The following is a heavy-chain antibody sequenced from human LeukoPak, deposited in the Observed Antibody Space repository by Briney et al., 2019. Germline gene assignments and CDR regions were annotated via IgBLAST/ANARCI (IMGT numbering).Heavy chain of an antibody. J-gene: IGHJ4*02. D-gene: IGHD5-18*01. V-gene: IGHV3-64*01. CDR3: ARGGYSHGYGFDY. Sequence: GGSLRLSCAASGFTFSSYAMHWVRQAPGKGLEYVSAISSNGGSTYYANSVKGGFTISRDNSKNTLYLQMGSLRAEDMAVYYCARGGYSHGYGFDYWGQGTLVTVSS. CDR1: GFTFSSYA. CDR2: ISSNGGST.